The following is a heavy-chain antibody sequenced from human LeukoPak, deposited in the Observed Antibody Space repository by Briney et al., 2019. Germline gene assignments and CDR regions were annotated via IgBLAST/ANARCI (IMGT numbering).Heavy chain of an antibody. D-gene: IGHD2-8*01. V-gene: IGHV3-23*01. CDR1: GFIFSSYA. J-gene: IGHJ4*02. CDR2: ISGSGGST. Sequence: PGGSLRLSCAASGFIFSSYAMSWVRQAPGKGLEWVSTISGSGGSTYYADSVKGRFTISRDNSKNTVYLQMNSLRAEDTAVYYCSKDRSWINDVCHGDFDYWGQGTLVTVSS. CDR3: SKDRSWINDVCHGDFDY.